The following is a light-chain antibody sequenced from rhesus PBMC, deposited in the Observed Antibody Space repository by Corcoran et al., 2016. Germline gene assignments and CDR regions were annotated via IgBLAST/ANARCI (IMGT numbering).Light chain of an antibody. CDR1: QGISKY. J-gene: IGKJ4*01. CDR3: QQHNDYPLT. CDR2: DAS. Sequence: DIQMTQSPSSLSASVGDTVTITCQASQGISKYLAWYQQKPGKAPKPLNYDASPLQSGVPSRFSGGGFGTEFTLTTSSLQPEDFATDCCQQHNDYPLTFGGGTKVELK. V-gene: IGKV1-25*01.